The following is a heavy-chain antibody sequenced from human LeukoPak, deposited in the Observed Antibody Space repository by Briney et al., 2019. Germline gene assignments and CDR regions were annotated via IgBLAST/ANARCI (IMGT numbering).Heavy chain of an antibody. D-gene: IGHD3-22*01. CDR3: AGLVGRYSSGLYYYYFDY. Sequence: PGGSLRLSCAASGFTFTSYSMNWVRQAPGKGLEWVSTISGGGGSTYYADSVKGRFTISRDNSKNTLYLQVNSLRAEDTAVYYCAGLVGRYSSGLYYYYFDYWGQGTLVTVSS. V-gene: IGHV3-23*01. CDR1: GFTFTSYS. J-gene: IGHJ4*02. CDR2: ISGGGGST.